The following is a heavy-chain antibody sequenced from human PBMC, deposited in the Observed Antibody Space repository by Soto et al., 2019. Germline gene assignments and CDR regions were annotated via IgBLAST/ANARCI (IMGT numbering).Heavy chain of an antibody. CDR3: ARDLAVGLVDY. J-gene: IGHJ4*02. CDR1: GYTFTSYG. D-gene: IGHD6-19*01. CDR2: ISAYNGNT. Sequence: QVQLVQSGAEVKKPGASVKVSCKASGYTFTSYGISWVRQAPGQGLERLGWISAYNGNTKYAQKLQVRVTMTTDTSTSTAYMEVRSLRSDATAVYYCARDLAVGLVDYWGQGTLVTVSS. V-gene: IGHV1-18*01.